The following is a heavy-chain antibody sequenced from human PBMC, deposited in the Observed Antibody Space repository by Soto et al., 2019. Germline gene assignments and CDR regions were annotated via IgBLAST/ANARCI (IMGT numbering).Heavy chain of an antibody. J-gene: IGHJ4*02. CDR3: ARKPIYHFFAGYYSVDY. V-gene: IGHV4-34*01. D-gene: IGHD3-9*01. Sequence: QVQLRQWGAGLLKPSETLSLTCAVFGGSFSDYYWTWIRQPPGKGLEWIGEINHSGTTSYNPSLKSRLTISVDTSNTQCSLKLSSVTAADTAVYYCARKPIYHFFAGYYSVDYWGQGTLVTVSS. CDR2: INHSGTT. CDR1: GGSFSDYY.